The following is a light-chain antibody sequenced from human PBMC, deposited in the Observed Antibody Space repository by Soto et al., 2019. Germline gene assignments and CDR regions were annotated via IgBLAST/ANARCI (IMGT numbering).Light chain of an antibody. V-gene: IGKV3-20*01. Sequence: TQSPSTLSASVGDRVTLSCRASQSVSTNYLAWYQQSLGQAPRLLIYGASSRATGIPDRFSGNGSGTDFTLTISRLEPEDFAVYYCHQYGSTPFTFGPGTKVDIK. CDR3: HQYGSTPFT. J-gene: IGKJ3*01. CDR2: GAS. CDR1: QSVSTNY.